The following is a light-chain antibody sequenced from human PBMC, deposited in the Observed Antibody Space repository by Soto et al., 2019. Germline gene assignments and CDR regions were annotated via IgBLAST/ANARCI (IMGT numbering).Light chain of an antibody. V-gene: IGKV1-5*01. CDR3: QQYNDYPWT. CDR2: DAY. J-gene: IGKJ1*01. CDR1: QSISPW. Sequence: DIQMTQSPSTLSASVGDRVTITCRASQSISPWLAWYQHKPGKAPRLLIYDAYTLESGVPSRFSGSGSGTEFTLTISSLQPDDFATYYCQQYNDYPWTFGQGTKVEIK.